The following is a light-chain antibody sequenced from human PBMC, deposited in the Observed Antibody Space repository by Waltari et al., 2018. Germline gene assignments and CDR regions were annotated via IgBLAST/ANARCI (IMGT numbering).Light chain of an antibody. Sequence: QSVLTQPPSVSAAPGQRVTISCPGGSSNIGQNYVSWYRQFPGTAPKLLIYEDSERPSGIPGRFSGSKSGTSATLDITGLQAGDEADYYCGTWDSSLSGAVFGGGTHLTVL. CDR1: SSNIGQNY. CDR3: GTWDSSLSGAV. CDR2: EDS. J-gene: IGLJ7*01. V-gene: IGLV1-51*02.